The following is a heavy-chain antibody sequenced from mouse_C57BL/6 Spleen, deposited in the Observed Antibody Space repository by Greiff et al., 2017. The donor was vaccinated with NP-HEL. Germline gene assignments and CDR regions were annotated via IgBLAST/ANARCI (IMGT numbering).Heavy chain of an antibody. J-gene: IGHJ2*01. CDR1: GYTFTSYW. CDR3: ARRNYYGSSHVFDY. V-gene: IGHV1-55*01. CDR2: IYPGSGST. Sequence: QVQLQQPGAELVKPGASVKMSCKASGYTFTSYWITWVKQRPGHGLEWIGDIYPGSGSTNYNAKFKSKATLTVDTSSSTAYMQLSSLTSEDSAVYYCARRNYYGSSHVFDYWGQGTTLTVSS. D-gene: IGHD1-1*01.